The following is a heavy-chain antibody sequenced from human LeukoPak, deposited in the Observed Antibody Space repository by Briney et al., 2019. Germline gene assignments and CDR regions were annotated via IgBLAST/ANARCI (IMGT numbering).Heavy chain of an antibody. V-gene: IGHV3-74*01. CDR1: GFTYSIYW. CDR2: INSDGRST. Sequence: GGSLRLSCAASGFTYSIYWMRWVRQAPGKGLVWVSHINSDGRSTTYADSVKGRFTISRDNAKNTLYLQMNSLRAEDTAMYYCARGAFDIWGQGTMVTVSS. J-gene: IGHJ3*02. CDR3: ARGAFDI.